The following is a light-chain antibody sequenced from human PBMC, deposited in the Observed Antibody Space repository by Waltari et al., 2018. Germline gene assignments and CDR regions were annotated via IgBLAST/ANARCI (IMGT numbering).Light chain of an antibody. CDR1: SGSVSSTSY. CDR3: VLYMGSGIWV. Sequence: QTVVTQEPSLSVSPGGTVTLTCALSSGSVSSTSYASWYQPTPGQSPRTLVYKINNRSSGDPDRFSGSMLGNKAALTITGAQAEDESDYYCVLYMGSGIWVFGGGTKLTVL. V-gene: IGLV8-61*01. CDR2: KIN. J-gene: IGLJ3*02.